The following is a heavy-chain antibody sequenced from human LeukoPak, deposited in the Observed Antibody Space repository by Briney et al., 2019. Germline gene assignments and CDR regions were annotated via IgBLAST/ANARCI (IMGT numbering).Heavy chain of an antibody. CDR3: ARVERGDIVVVVAAGIVDY. J-gene: IGHJ4*02. CDR2: INHSGST. V-gene: IGHV4-34*01. CDR1: GGSFSGYY. D-gene: IGHD2-15*01. Sequence: SETLSLTCAVYGGSFSGYYWSWIRQPPGKGLEWIGEINHSGSTNYNPSLKSRVTISVDTSKNQFSLKLSSVTAADTAVYYCARVERGDIVVVVAAGIVDYWGQGTLVTVSS.